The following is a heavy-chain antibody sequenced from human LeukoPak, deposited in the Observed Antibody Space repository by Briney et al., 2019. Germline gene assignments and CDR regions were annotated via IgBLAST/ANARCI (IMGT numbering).Heavy chain of an antibody. Sequence: ASVKVSCKASGYTFTSYAMNWVRQAPGQGLEWMGWINTNTGNPTYAQGFTGRFVFSLDTSVSTAYLQISSLKAEDTAVYCCARSQYYGFWSGYYSGYYFDYWGQGTLVTVSS. CDR1: GYTFTSYA. V-gene: IGHV7-4-1*02. J-gene: IGHJ4*02. D-gene: IGHD3-3*01. CDR2: INTNTGNP. CDR3: ARSQYYGFWSGYYSGYYFDY.